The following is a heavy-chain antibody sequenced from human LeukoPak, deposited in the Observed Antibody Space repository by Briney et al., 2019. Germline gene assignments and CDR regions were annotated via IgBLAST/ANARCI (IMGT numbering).Heavy chain of an antibody. J-gene: IGHJ4*02. Sequence: GGSLRLSCAASGFTFSDYSMNWVRQAPGKGLQWVSFISSSRNTIYYADSVKGRFTISRDNAKNSLYLQMNSLRAEDTALYYCARSRHSYDSSGFPHYWGQGTLVTVSS. D-gene: IGHD3-22*01. CDR1: GFTFSDYS. CDR2: ISSSRNTI. V-gene: IGHV3-48*04. CDR3: ARSRHSYDSSGFPHY.